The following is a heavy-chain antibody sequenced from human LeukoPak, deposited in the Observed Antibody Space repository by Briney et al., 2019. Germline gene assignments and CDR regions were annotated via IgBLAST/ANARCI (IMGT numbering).Heavy chain of an antibody. V-gene: IGHV3-7*03. J-gene: IGHJ4*02. CDR2: IRQDGDTK. D-gene: IGHD6-13*01. CDR1: GFPFNAYW. Sequence: GGSLRLSCAASGFPFNAYWMTWVRQAPGKGLEWVANIRQDGDTKYYVDSVKGRFTISRDNAMNPLYLQMNSLRAEDTAIYYCARSLPYGTTWYGRSDFWGQGTLVTVSS. CDR3: ARSLPYGTTWYGRSDF.